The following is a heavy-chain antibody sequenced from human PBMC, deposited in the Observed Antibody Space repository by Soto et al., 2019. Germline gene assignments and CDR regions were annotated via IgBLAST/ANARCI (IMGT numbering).Heavy chain of an antibody. D-gene: IGHD4-17*01. CDR1: GFTFTSSA. CDR2: IVVGSGNT. J-gene: IGHJ4*02. Sequence: GASVKVSCKASGFTFTSSAMQWVRQARGQRLEWIGWIVVGSGNTNYAQTFQGRVTITADESMTTAYMELSGLRSEDTAVYYCAGGPDYEGYFDYWGRGTLVTVSS. V-gene: IGHV1-58*02. CDR3: AGGPDYEGYFDY.